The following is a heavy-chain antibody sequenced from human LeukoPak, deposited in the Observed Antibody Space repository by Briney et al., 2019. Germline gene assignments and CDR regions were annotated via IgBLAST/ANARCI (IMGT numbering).Heavy chain of an antibody. J-gene: IGHJ4*02. V-gene: IGHV3-9*01. CDR3: ARGRYSYVY. CDR1: GFTFDDYA. Sequence: PGRSLRLSCAASGFTFDDYAMHWVRQAPGKGLEWVSGISWNSGSIGYADSVKGRFTISRDNAKNSLYLQMNSLRAEDTAVYYCARGRYSYVYWGQGTLVTVSS. CDR2: ISWNSGSI. D-gene: IGHD5-18*01.